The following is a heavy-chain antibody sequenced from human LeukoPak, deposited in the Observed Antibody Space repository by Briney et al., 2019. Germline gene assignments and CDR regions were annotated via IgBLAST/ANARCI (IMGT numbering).Heavy chain of an antibody. J-gene: IGHJ5*02. CDR1: GFTFSSYE. Sequence: PGGSLRLSCAASGFTFSSYEMNWVRQAPGKGLEWVSSISSSNSYIYYTDSVKGRFTISRDNAKNSLYLQMNSLRAEDTAVYYCARGYSSSSWGQGTLVTVSS. CDR2: ISSSNSYI. V-gene: IGHV3-21*01. CDR3: ARGYSSSS. D-gene: IGHD6-6*01.